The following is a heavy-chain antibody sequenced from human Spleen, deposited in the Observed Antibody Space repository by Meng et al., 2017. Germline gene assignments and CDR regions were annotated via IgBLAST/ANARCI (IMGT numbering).Heavy chain of an antibody. D-gene: IGHD3-22*01. V-gene: IGHV4-38-2*01. J-gene: IGHJ4*02. CDR1: GSSIRSGYY. CDR3: ARVRDPYYYDSSAYDY. CDR2: IYRGGIT. Sequence: SETLSLTCGVSGSSIRSGYYWVWVRQPPGKALEWIATIYRGGITFYNSSLRSRVTISVDSSRNQFALKMASVTAADTAVYYCARVRDPYYYDSSAYDYWGQGTLVTVS.